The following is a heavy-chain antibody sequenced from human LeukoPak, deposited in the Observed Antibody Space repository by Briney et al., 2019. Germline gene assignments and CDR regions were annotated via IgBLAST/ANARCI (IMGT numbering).Heavy chain of an antibody. D-gene: IGHD2-2*02. J-gene: IGHJ4*02. Sequence: SETLSLTCAVYGGSSSGYYWSWIRQPPGKGLEWIGEINHSGSTNYNPSLKSRVTISVDTSKNQFSLKLSSVTAADTAVYYCARGDGYCSSTSCYKGAQFDYWGQGTLVTVSS. CDR1: GGSSSGYY. CDR2: INHSGST. CDR3: ARGDGYCSSTSCYKGAQFDY. V-gene: IGHV4-34*01.